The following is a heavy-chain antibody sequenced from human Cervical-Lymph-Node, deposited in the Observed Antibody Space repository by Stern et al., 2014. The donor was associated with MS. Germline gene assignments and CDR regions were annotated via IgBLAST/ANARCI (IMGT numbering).Heavy chain of an antibody. CDR3: AKDRDLYYYYGMDV. CDR1: GFIFSNYA. J-gene: IGHJ6*02. CDR2: ISYDGSNK. D-gene: IGHD2-15*01. Sequence: VQLVESGGGVVQPGRSLRLSCVASGFIFSNYAIHWVRQAPGKGLEWVAVISYDGSNKYYADSVKGPFTISRDNSKNTVYLQMNSLRAEDTAVYYCAKDRDLYYYYGMDVWGQGTTVTVSS. V-gene: IGHV3-30-3*01.